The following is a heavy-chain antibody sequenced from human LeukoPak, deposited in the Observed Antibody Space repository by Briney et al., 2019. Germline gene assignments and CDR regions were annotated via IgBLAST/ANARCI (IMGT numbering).Heavy chain of an antibody. V-gene: IGHV3-33*01. CDR2: IWYDGSNK. CDR3: ARDSRDTAMVGPDY. J-gene: IGHJ4*02. CDR1: GVTFSSYG. Sequence: GGSLRLSCAASGVTFSSYGMHWVRQAPGKGLEWVAVIWYDGSNKYYADSVKGRFTISRDNSKNTLYLQMNSLRAEDTAVYYCARDSRDTAMVGPDYWGQGTLVTVSS. D-gene: IGHD5-18*01.